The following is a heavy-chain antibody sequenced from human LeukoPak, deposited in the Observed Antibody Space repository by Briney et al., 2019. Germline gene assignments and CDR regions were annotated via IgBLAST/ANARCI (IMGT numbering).Heavy chain of an antibody. Sequence: ASVKVSCKASGYTFTSYGISWVRQAPGQGLEWMGWISAYNGKTNYAQKLQGRVTMTTDTSTSTAYMELRSLRSDDTAVYYCARDLPSDYDILTGYHEVSWFDPWGQGTLVTVSS. CDR2: ISAYNGKT. CDR3: ARDLPSDYDILTGYHEVSWFDP. D-gene: IGHD3-9*01. J-gene: IGHJ5*02. V-gene: IGHV1-18*04. CDR1: GYTFTSYG.